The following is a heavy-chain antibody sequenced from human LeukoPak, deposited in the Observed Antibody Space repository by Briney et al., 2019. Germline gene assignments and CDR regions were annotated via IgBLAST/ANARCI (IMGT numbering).Heavy chain of an antibody. V-gene: IGHV4-34*01. D-gene: IGHD5-12*01. CDR2: INHSGST. Sequence: PGGSLRLSCAASGFTVSSNYMSWIRQPPGKGLEWIGEINHSGSTNYNPSLKSRVTISVDTSKNQFSLKLSSVTAADTAVYYCARGLGWLRRLNAFDIWGQGTMVTVSS. CDR3: ARGLGWLRRLNAFDI. CDR1: GFTVSSNY. J-gene: IGHJ3*02.